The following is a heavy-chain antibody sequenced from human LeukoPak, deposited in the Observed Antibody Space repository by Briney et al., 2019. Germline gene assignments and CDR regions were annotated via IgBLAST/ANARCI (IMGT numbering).Heavy chain of an antibody. V-gene: IGHV1-8*01. CDR2: MNPNSGNT. J-gene: IGHJ4*02. D-gene: IGHD2-21*01. CDR1: GYTFTSYD. Sequence: AASVKVSCKASGYTFTSYDINWVRQATGQGLEWMGWMNPNSGNTGYAQKFQGRVTMTRNTSISTAYMELSSLRSEDTAVYYCAKGGHVAHLINFDYWGQGTLVTVSS. CDR3: AKGGHVAHLINFDY.